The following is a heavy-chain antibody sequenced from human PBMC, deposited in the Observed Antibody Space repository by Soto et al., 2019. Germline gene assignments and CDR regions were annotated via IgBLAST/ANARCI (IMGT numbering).Heavy chain of an antibody. J-gene: IGHJ3*02. V-gene: IGHV3-23*01. D-gene: IGHD4-17*01. CDR1: GFTFSTYA. CDR3: AHPRGYGVFDAYDI. Sequence: EVQLLESGGGLVQPGGSLRLSCAASGFTFSTYAMSWVRQAPGKGLEWVSAISGSGGSTYYADSGKGRFTIARDNSMNKLYLQMNSLRIQDTAVYYCAHPRGYGVFDAYDIWGQGTMVTVSS. CDR2: ISGSGGST.